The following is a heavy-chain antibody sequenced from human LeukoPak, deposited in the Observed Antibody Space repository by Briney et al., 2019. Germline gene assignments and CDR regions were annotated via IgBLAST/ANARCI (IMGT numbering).Heavy chain of an antibody. CDR3: ARDQEVTGYSYGPYWYFDL. CDR1: GGTFSSYA. CDR2: IIPIFGTA. V-gene: IGHV1-69*01. Sequence: GSSVKVSCKASGGTFSSYAIRWVRQAPGQGLEWMGGIIPIFGTANYAQKFQGRVTITADESTSTAYMELSSLRSEDTAVYYCARDQEVTGYSYGPYWYFDLWGRGTLVTVSS. D-gene: IGHD5-18*01. J-gene: IGHJ2*01.